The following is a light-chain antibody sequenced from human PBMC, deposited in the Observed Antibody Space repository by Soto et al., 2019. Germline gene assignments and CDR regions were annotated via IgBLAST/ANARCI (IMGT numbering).Light chain of an antibody. CDR3: AAWDDSLNGWV. V-gene: IGLV1-44*01. Sequence: QLVLTQPPSASGTPGQRVSISCSGSSSNIGSNAVNWYQQLPGTAPKLLIYNNDQRPSGVPDRFSGSKSGTSASLAISGLQSDDETDYFCAAWDDSLNGWVFGGGTKLTVL. CDR1: SSNIGSNA. J-gene: IGLJ3*02. CDR2: NND.